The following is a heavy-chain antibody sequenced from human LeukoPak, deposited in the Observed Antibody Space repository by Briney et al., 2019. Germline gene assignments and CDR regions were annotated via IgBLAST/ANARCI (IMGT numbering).Heavy chain of an antibody. V-gene: IGHV5-51*01. D-gene: IGHD3-10*01. CDR1: GFSFSTYW. J-gene: IGHJ4*02. CDR2: IYPGDSDT. Sequence: GESLKISCKGSGFSFSTYWIGWVRQMPGKGLEWMGSIYPGDSDTRYSPSFQGQVTISANKSISTAYLQWSSLKASDTAIYYCARPDYSGTYYFDYWGQGTLVTVSS. CDR3: ARPDYSGTYYFDY.